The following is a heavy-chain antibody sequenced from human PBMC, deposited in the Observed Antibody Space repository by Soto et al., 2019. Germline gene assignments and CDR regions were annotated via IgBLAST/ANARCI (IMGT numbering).Heavy chain of an antibody. D-gene: IGHD6-19*01. CDR3: ARDLSGYFEY. J-gene: IGHJ4*02. CDR1: GYTFTSYY. CDR2: INPTGGST. V-gene: IGHV1-46*01. Sequence: ASVKVSCKASGYTFTSYYMHWVRQAPVQGLEWMGIINPTGGSTSYTQKFQGRVTMTRDTSTSTVYMELSSLRSEDTAMYYCARDLSGYFEYWGQGTLVTVSS.